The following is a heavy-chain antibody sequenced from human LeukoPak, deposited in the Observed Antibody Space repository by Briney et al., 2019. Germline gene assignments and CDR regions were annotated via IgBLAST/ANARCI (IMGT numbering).Heavy chain of an antibody. CDR2: IIPIFGTA. V-gene: IGHV1-69*13. CDR1: GGTFSSYA. D-gene: IGHD6-19*01. J-gene: IGHJ4*02. CDR3: ARAPLNGSGWYTGFDY. Sequence: ASVKVSCKASGGTFSSYAISWVRQAPGQGLEWMGGIIPIFGTANYAQKFQGRVTTTADESTSTAYMELSSLRSEDTAVYYCARAPLNGSGWYTGFDYWGQGTLVTVSS.